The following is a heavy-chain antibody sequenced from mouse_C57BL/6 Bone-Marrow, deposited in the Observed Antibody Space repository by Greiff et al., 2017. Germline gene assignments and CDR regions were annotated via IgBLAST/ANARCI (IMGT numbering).Heavy chain of an antibody. CDR2: IDPENGDT. Sequence: VQLQQSGAELVRPGASVKLSCTASGFNIKDDYMHWVKQRPEQGLEWIGWIDPENGDTEYASKFQGKATITADTSSNTAYLQLSSLTSEDTAVYYCTFYGYVYFDYGGQGTTLTVSS. V-gene: IGHV14-4*01. CDR3: TFYGYVYFDY. J-gene: IGHJ2*01. D-gene: IGHD2-2*01. CDR1: GFNIKDDY.